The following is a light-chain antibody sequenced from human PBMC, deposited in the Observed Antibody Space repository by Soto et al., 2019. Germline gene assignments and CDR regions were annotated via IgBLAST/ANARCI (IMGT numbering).Light chain of an antibody. Sequence: QSALTQPASVSASPGQSITISCTGTSSDIGTYNYVSWYQQHPGKAPKLMIFEVNNRPSWVSNRFSGSKSGNTASLTVSWLQAEDEADYYCSSYTTSNTWVFGGGTKLTVL. CDR2: EVN. J-gene: IGLJ3*02. CDR1: SSDIGTYNY. CDR3: SSYTTSNTWV. V-gene: IGLV2-14*01.